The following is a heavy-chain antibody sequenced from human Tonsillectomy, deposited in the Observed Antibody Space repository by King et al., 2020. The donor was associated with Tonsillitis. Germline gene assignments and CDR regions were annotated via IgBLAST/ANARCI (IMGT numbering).Heavy chain of an antibody. CDR3: VRPSYYDSSGYAFDI. J-gene: IGHJ3*02. D-gene: IGHD3-22*01. Sequence: VQLVESGGGLLQPGGSLRLSCSASGFTFSAYPMYWVRQAPGKGLEYVSDIRSNGGSTNYADSVKGRFSISRDNSKNTLYLQMSSLRAEDPAVYYCVRPSYYDSSGYAFDIWGKGTMVTVSS. CDR1: GFTFSAYP. CDR2: IRSNGGST. V-gene: IGHV3-64D*06.